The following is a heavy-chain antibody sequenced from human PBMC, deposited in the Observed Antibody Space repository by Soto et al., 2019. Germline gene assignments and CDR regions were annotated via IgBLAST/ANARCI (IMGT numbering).Heavy chain of an antibody. J-gene: IGHJ6*03. CDR1: GFTFNRHS. V-gene: IGHV3-74*01. CDR3: ARGAKVAYYMDV. D-gene: IGHD2-21*01. CDR2: ISSGGSTT. Sequence: PGGSLRLSCAASGFTFNRHSMHWARQAPGKGLVWISRISSGGSTTNYADSVKGRLTISRDNAKNTVYVQINSLRAEDTAVYYCARGAKVAYYMDVCGNGTTVTVSS.